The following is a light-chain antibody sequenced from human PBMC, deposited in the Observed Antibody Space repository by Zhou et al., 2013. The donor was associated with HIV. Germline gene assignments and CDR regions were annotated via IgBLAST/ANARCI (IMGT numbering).Light chain of an antibody. Sequence: DIQMTQSPSSLSASVGDRVTITCRTSQSISSYLNWYQQKPGKAPKLLIYEGSTLETGVPSRFSGSGSGTEFTLTINTLQPEDFATYYCQQLNSYPLTFGGGTKVEIK. CDR2: EGS. V-gene: IGKV1-9*01. CDR3: QQLNSYPLT. CDR1: QSISSY. J-gene: IGKJ4*01.